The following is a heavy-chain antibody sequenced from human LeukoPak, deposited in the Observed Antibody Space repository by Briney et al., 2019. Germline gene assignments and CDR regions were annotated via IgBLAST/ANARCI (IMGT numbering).Heavy chain of an antibody. CDR2: INHSGST. Sequence: PPETLSLTCAVYGGSFSGYYWSWTRQPPGKGLEWIGEINHSGSTNYNPSLKSRVTISVDTSKNQFSLKLSSVTAADTAVYYCARTTVRFSSYYFDYWGQGTLVTVSS. CDR3: ARTTVRFSSYYFDY. V-gene: IGHV4-34*01. D-gene: IGHD4-17*01. J-gene: IGHJ4*02. CDR1: GGSFSGYY.